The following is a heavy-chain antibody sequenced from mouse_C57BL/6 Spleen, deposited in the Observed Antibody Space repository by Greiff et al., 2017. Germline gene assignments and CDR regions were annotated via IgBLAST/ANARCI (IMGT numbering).Heavy chain of an antibody. CDR3: ARRGDYLDD. CDR2: IDPSDSYT. D-gene: IGHD2-4*01. CDR1: GYTFTSYW. Sequence: VQLQQPGAELVKPGASVKLSCKASGYTFTSYWMQWVKQRPGQGLEWIGEIDPSDSYTNYNQKFKGKATLTVDTSSSTAYMQLSSLTSEDSAVYYCARRGDYLDDWGQGTTLTVSS. J-gene: IGHJ2*01. V-gene: IGHV1-50*01.